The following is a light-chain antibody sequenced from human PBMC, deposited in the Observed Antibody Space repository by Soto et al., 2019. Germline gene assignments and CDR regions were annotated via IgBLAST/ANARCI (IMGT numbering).Light chain of an antibody. CDR3: QKYSSVIT. V-gene: IGKV1-27*01. J-gene: IGKJ5*01. CDR2: AAS. Sequence: DIQMTQSPSSLSASVGDRVTITCRASQGISNFLAWYQQKPGKVPKLLISAASTLQSGVPSRFSGSGSGTDFTLTITSLRPEYVATYYCQKYSSVITFGQGTRLEMK. CDR1: QGISNF.